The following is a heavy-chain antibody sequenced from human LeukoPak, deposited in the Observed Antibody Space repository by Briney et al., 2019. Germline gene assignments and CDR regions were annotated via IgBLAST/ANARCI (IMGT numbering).Heavy chain of an antibody. J-gene: IGHJ4*02. CDR1: GGSISSGGYY. V-gene: IGHV4-61*08. D-gene: IGHD2/OR15-2a*01. Sequence: KTSETLSLTCTVSGGSISSGGYYWSWIRQPPGKGLEWIGYIYYSGSTNYNPSLKSRVTISVDTSKNQFSLKLSSVTAADTAVYYCARHSDSTPFLPNYWGQGTLVTVSS. CDR3: ARHSDSTPFLPNY. CDR2: IYYSGST.